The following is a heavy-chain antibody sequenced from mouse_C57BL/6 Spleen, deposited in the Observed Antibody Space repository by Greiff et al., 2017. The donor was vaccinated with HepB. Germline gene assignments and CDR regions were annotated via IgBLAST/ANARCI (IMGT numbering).Heavy chain of an antibody. D-gene: IGHD1-1*01. CDR1: GFNIKDDY. J-gene: IGHJ2*01. V-gene: IGHV14-4*01. Sequence: DVQLQESGAELVRPGASVKLSCTASGFNIKDDYMHWVKQRPEQGLEWIGWIDPENGDTEYASKFQGKATITADTSSNTAYLQLSSLTSEDTAVYYCTTEDYGSSPSPGYWGQGTTLTVSS. CDR3: TTEDYGSSPSPGY. CDR2: IDPENGDT.